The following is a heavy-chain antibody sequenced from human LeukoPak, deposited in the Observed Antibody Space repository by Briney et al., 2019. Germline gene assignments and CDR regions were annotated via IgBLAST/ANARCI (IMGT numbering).Heavy chain of an antibody. CDR2: IEQDGSEK. V-gene: IGHV3-7*01. Sequence: GGSLRLSCAASGFRFNTYWMSWVRQAPGKGLEWVANIEQDGSEKYYADSVKGRFTISRDNGKNSLDLQMNSLRADDTAVYYCARDTLGEGEDANYAVYYFDYWGQGTVVTVSS. CDR1: GFRFNTYW. D-gene: IGHD4/OR15-4a*01. J-gene: IGHJ4*02. CDR3: ARDTLGEGEDANYAVYYFDY.